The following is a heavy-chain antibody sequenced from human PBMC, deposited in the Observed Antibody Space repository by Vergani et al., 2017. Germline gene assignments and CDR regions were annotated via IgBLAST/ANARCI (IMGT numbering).Heavy chain of an antibody. V-gene: IGHV3-30*02. D-gene: IGHD3-10*01. CDR3: ARDGYGARGGYFDY. CDR1: GFTFSSYG. Sequence: VQLLESGGGLVQPGGSLRLSCAASGFTFSSYGMHWVRQAPGKGLEWVAFIRYDGSNKYYADSVKGRFTISRDNSKNTLYLQMNSLRAEDTAVYYCARDGYGARGGYFDYWGQGTLVTVSS. CDR2: IRYDGSNK. J-gene: IGHJ4*02.